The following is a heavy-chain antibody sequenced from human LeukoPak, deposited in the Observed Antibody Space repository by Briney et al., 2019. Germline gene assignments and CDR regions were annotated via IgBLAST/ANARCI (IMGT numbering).Heavy chain of an antibody. J-gene: IGHJ5*02. CDR1: GYTFTSYY. Sequence: GASVKVPCKASGYTFTSYYMHWVRQAPGQGLEWMGIINPSGGSTSYAQKFQGRVTMTRDTSTSTVYMELSSLRSEDTAVYYCARMGHCSGGSCVQPSRSLDPWGQGTLVTVSS. V-gene: IGHV1-46*01. D-gene: IGHD2-15*01. CDR3: ARMGHCSGGSCVQPSRSLDP. CDR2: INPSGGST.